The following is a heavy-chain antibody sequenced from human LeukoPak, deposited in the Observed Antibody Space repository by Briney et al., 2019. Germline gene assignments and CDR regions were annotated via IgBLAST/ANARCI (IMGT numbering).Heavy chain of an antibody. Sequence: PSETLSLTCTVSGGSISSYYWSWIRQPAGKGLEWIGRIYTSGSTNCNPSLKSRVTMSVDTSKNQFSLKLSSVTAADTAVYYCARERKDYSKGGWYVGYWGQGTLVTVSS. CDR2: IYTSGST. CDR3: ARERKDYSKGGWYVGY. CDR1: GGSISSYY. V-gene: IGHV4-4*07. J-gene: IGHJ4*02. D-gene: IGHD6-19*01.